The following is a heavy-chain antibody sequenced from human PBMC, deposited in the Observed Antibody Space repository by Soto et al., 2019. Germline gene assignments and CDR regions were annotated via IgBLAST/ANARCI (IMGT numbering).Heavy chain of an antibody. V-gene: IGHV3-15*07. CDR2: IKSKTDGGTT. J-gene: IGHJ4*02. CDR3: TTEPVDWLFYYFDY. Sequence: GGSLRLSCAASGFTFSNAWMNWVRQAPGKGLEWVGRIKSKTDGGTTDYAAPVKGRFTISRDDSKNTLYLQMNSLKTEDTAVYYCTTEPVDWLFYYFDYWGQGTLVTVSS. CDR1: GFTFSNAW. D-gene: IGHD3-9*01.